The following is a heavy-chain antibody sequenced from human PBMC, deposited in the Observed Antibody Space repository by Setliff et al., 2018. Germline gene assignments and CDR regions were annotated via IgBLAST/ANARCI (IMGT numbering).Heavy chain of an antibody. CDR3: ARRGGDYNFCSGYSGTYYMDV. J-gene: IGHJ6*03. V-gene: IGHV5-51*01. CDR2: IYPGDSDT. Sequence: GASLTISWKASGYSFTSYWSGWVRQMPGKGLEWMGIIYPGDSDTRYSPSFQGQVTISADKSISTAYLPWSSLKASDTAMYYCARRGGDYNFCSGYSGTYYMDVWGKGTTVTVSS. D-gene: IGHD3-3*01. CDR1: GYSFTSYW.